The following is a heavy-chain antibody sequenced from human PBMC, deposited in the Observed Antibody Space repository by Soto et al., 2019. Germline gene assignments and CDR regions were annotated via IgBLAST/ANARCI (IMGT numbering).Heavy chain of an antibody. CDR1: GFTFSSYG. J-gene: IGHJ3*02. CDR2: IWYDGSNK. CDR3: ARDQNDNWNQLHDAFDI. Sequence: QVQLVESGGGVVQPGRSLRLSCAASGFTFSSYGMHWVRQAPGKGLEWVAVIWYDGSNKYYADSVKGRFTISRDNSKNTLYLQMNSLRAEDTAVYYCARDQNDNWNQLHDAFDIWGQGTMVTVSS. V-gene: IGHV3-33*01. D-gene: IGHD1-20*01.